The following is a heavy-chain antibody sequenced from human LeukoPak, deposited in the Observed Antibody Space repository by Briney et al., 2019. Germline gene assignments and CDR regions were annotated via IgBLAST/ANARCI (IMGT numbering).Heavy chain of an antibody. Sequence: GGSLRLSCAASGFTFSNYWMSWVRQVPGKGLEWVANIKKDGSEKYYVNSVKGRFTISRDNAKNSLYLQMNSLRAEDTAIYYCAREDDWNYEDYWGQGTLVTVSS. D-gene: IGHD1-7*01. V-gene: IGHV3-7*01. CDR1: GFTFSNYW. J-gene: IGHJ4*02. CDR3: AREDDWNYEDY. CDR2: IKKDGSEK.